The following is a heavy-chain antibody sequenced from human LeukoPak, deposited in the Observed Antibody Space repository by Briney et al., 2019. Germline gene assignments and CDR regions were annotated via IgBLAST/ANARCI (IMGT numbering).Heavy chain of an antibody. Sequence: ASVKVSCKASGYTFTSYGISWVRQAPGQGLEWMGWISAYNGNTNYAQKLQGRVTMTTDTSTSTAYMELRSLKSDDTAVYYCARGSSWYSYDWFDPWGQGTLVTVSS. D-gene: IGHD6-13*01. J-gene: IGHJ5*02. CDR3: ARGSSWYSYDWFDP. V-gene: IGHV1-18*01. CDR1: GYTFTSYG. CDR2: ISAYNGNT.